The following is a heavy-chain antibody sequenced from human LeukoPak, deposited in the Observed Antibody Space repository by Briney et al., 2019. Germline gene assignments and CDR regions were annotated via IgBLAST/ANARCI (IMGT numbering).Heavy chain of an antibody. V-gene: IGHV3-30*04. CDR2: ISYDGSNK. CDR3: ARGSAYSGYDHAFDI. J-gene: IGHJ3*02. Sequence: GRSLRLSCAASGFTFSSYAMHWVRQAPGKGLEWVAVISYDGSNKYYADSVKGRFTISRDNSKNTLYLQMNSLRAEDTAVYYCARGSAYSGYDHAFDIWGQGTMVTVSS. CDR1: GFTFSSYA. D-gene: IGHD5-12*01.